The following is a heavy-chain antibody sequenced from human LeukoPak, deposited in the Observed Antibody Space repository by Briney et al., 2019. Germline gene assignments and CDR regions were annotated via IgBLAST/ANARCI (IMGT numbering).Heavy chain of an antibody. CDR1: GFTFSSYA. D-gene: IGHD3-9*01. CDR2: ISGSGGST. Sequence: GGSLRLSCAASGFTFSSYAMSWVRQAPGKGLEWVSAISGSGGSTYYADSVKGRFTISRDNSKNTPYLQMNSLRAEDTAVYYCATPLYYDILTGPYFDYWGQGTLVTVSS. V-gene: IGHV3-23*01. J-gene: IGHJ4*02. CDR3: ATPLYYDILTGPYFDY.